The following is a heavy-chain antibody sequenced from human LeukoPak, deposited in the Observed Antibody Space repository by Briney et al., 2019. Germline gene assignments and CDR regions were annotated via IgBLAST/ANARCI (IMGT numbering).Heavy chain of an antibody. J-gene: IGHJ4*02. CDR3: AKGYCSSTSCYVDY. CDR2: ISYDGSNK. V-gene: IGHV3-30*18. D-gene: IGHD2-2*01. Sequence: GGSLRLSCAASGFTFSNAWMSWVRQAPGKGLEWVAVISYDGSNKYYADSVKGRFTISRDNSKNTLYLQMNSLRAEDTAVYYCAKGYCSSTSCYVDYWGQGTLVTVSS. CDR1: GFTFSNAW.